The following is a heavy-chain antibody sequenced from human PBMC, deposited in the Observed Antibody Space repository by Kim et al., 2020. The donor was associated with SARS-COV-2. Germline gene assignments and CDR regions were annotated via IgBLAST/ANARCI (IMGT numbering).Heavy chain of an antibody. CDR2: ISSSSSYI. CDR3: ARARGGSSGWHAFDI. D-gene: IGHD6-19*01. J-gene: IGHJ3*02. CDR1: GFTFSSYS. Sequence: GGSLRLSCAASGFTFSSYSMNWVRQAPGKGLEWVSSISSSSSYIYYADSVKGRFTISRDNAKNSLYLQMNSLRAEDTAVYYCARARGGSSGWHAFDIWGQGTMVTVSS. V-gene: IGHV3-21*01.